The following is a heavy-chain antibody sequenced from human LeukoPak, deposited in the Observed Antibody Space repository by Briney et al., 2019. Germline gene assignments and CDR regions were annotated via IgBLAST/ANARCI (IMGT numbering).Heavy chain of an antibody. J-gene: IGHJ4*02. CDR3: TKDSHSSGWFPFDY. CDR2: INTDGTST. V-gene: IGHV3-74*01. Sequence: PGGSLRLSCAASGFTFSTYWMHWVRQAPGKGLVWVSRINTDGTSTSYADSVKGRFTISRDNAKNSLYLQMNSLRAEDTALYYCTKDSHSSGWFPFDYWGQGTLVTVSS. D-gene: IGHD6-19*01. CDR1: GFTFSTYW.